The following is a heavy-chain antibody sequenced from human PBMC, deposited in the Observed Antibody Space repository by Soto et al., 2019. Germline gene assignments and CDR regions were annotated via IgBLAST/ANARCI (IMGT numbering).Heavy chain of an antibody. J-gene: IGHJ5*02. Sequence: GGSLRLSCAASGFTFSSYAMHWVRQAPGKGLEWVAVISYDGSNKYYADSVKGRFTISRDNSKNTLCLQMNSLRAEDTAVYYCARVIPPPTYYDILTGYRRRYWFDPWGQGTLVTVS. CDR2: ISYDGSNK. CDR3: ARVIPPPTYYDILTGYRRRYWFDP. V-gene: IGHV3-30-3*01. D-gene: IGHD3-9*01. CDR1: GFTFSSYA.